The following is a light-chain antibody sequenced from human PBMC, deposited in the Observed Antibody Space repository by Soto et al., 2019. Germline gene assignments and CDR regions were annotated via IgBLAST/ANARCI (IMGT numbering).Light chain of an antibody. CDR2: DVF. V-gene: IGLV2-11*01. Sequence: QSVLTQPRSVSGSPGQSVTIPCTGSSSDIGGYNLVSWYQQYPGEVPKLIIYDVFKRPSGVPDRFSGSKSGNTATLTISGLQGDDEADFYCCSYAGRFIWLFSGGTKLTVL. CDR3: CSYAGRFIWL. J-gene: IGLJ3*02. CDR1: SSDIGGYNL.